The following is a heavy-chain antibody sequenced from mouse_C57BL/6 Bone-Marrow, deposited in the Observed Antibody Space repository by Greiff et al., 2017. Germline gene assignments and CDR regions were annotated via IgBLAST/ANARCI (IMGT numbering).Heavy chain of an antibody. D-gene: IGHD1-1*01. CDR2: IYPRSGNT. CDR1: GYTFTSYG. V-gene: IGHV1-81*01. J-gene: IGHJ1*03. Sequence: VQLQQSGAELARPGASVKLSCKASGYTFTSYGISWVKQRTGQGLEWIGEIYPRSGNTYYNEKFKGKATLTADKSSSTAYMELRSLTSEDSAVYFCARLPFTTVVADWYFDVWGTGTTVTVSS. CDR3: ARLPFTTVVADWYFDV.